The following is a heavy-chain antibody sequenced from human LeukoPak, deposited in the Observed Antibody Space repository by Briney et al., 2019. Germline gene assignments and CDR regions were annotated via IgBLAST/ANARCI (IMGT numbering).Heavy chain of an antibody. CDR2: IYFSET. CDR1: DGSISSGY. D-gene: IGHD2-15*01. V-gene: IGHV4-59*05. J-gene: IGHJ3*02. CDR3: ASPSKLVISRGGYM. Sequence: SETLSLTCTVSDGSISSGYWNWIRQPPGKGLEWIGSIYFSETKYNPSLKSRITISGDTSKKQFSLKLSSVTAADTAVYYCASPSKLVISRGGYMWGQGTMVTVSA.